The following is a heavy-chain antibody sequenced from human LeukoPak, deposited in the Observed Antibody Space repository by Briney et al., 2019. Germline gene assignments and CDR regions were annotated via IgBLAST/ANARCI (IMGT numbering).Heavy chain of an antibody. Sequence: AGGSLRLSCAASGFTFSTYGMTWVRQAPGKGLEWVSYISSSGRTMYYADSVKGRFTISRDNAKNSLYLQMNSLRAEDTAVYYCAREATRISPALDVWGKGTTVTISS. CDR2: ISSSGRTM. J-gene: IGHJ6*04. CDR1: GFTFSTYG. V-gene: IGHV3-48*04. CDR3: AREATRISPALDV. D-gene: IGHD2-15*01.